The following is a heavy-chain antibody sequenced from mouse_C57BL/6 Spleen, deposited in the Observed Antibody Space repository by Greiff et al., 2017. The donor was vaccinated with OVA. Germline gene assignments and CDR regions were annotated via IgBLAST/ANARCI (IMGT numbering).Heavy chain of an antibody. Sequence: EVQLQQSGPGLVKPSQSLSLSCSVTGFSITSCYFWYWIRQFPGNKLEWMGYIRNDGSNNYNPSLKNRISITRDTSKNQFFLQLNYVTTVYTATYDGASLSYYINSYYIDYWGQGTTLTVSS. V-gene: IGHV3-6*01. CDR2: IRNDGSN. D-gene: IGHD2-5*01. CDR3: ASLSYYINSYYIDY. CDR1: GFSITSCYF. J-gene: IGHJ2*01.